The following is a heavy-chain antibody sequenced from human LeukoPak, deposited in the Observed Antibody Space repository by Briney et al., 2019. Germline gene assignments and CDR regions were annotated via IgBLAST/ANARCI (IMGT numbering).Heavy chain of an antibody. CDR2: IRPTGFDI. Sequence: GGSLRLSCTTSGLTFSTSGFNWVRQTPGKGLEWVASIRPTGFDIYHADSIKGRFTTPRDNANNFLYLQMDSLRAEDTAVYYCATATNGRHYDYWGQGTLLTVSS. CDR3: ATATNGRHYDY. CDR1: GLTFSTSG. V-gene: IGHV3-21*06. D-gene: IGHD1-14*01. J-gene: IGHJ4*02.